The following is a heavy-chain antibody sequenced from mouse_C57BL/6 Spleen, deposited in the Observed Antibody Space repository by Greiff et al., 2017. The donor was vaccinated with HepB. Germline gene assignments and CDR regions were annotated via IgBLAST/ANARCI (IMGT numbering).Heavy chain of an antibody. CDR1: GYTFTSYG. CDR3: ATDSSGYVEDAMDY. Sequence: QVQLQQSGAELARPGASVKLSCKASGYTFTSYGISWVKQRTGQGLEWIGEIYPRSGNTYYNEKFKGKATLTADKSSSTAYMELRSLTSEDSAVYFCATDSSGYVEDAMDYWGQGTSVTVSS. J-gene: IGHJ4*01. V-gene: IGHV1-81*01. D-gene: IGHD3-2*02. CDR2: IYPRSGNT.